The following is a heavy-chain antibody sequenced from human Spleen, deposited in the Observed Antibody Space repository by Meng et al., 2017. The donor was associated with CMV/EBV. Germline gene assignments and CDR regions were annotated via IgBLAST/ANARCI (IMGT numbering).Heavy chain of an antibody. CDR3: ARATHGGGIAASGTSY. CDR1: GFTFSSYS. CDR2: IDSSSSYI. J-gene: IGHJ4*02. Sequence: GESLKISCAAPGFTFSSYSMNWVRQAPGKGLEWVSSIDSSSSYIYYADSVKGRFTISRDNAKNSLYLQMNSLRAEDTAVYYCARATHGGGIAASGTSYWGQGTLVTVSS. D-gene: IGHD6-13*01. V-gene: IGHV3-21*01.